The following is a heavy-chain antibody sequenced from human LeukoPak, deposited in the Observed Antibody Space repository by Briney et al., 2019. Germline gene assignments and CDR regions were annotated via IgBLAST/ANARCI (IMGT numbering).Heavy chain of an antibody. CDR3: ARGPTVTTDF. CDR1: GVPIGISSHY. Sequence: SETLSLTCTVSGVPIGISSHYWAWFRQPPGKGLEWIGSIYDTTRTYYNPSLKSRVTISVDTSKNQFSLNLSSLSAADTAVYYCARGPTVTTDFWGQGTLVTVSS. J-gene: IGHJ4*02. CDR2: IYDTTRT. D-gene: IGHD4-11*01. V-gene: IGHV4-39*01.